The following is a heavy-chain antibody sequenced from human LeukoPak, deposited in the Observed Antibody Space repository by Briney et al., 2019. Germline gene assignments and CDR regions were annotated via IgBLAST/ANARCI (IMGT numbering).Heavy chain of an antibody. CDR3: ARERYCSSTSGKCVGYYGMDV. CDR1: GYTFTGYY. V-gene: IGHV1-2*02. J-gene: IGHJ6*02. Sequence: ASVKVSCKASGYTFTGYYMHWVRQAPGQGPEWMGWINPNSGGTNYAQKFQGRVTMTRDTSISTAYMEPSRLRSDDTAVYYCARERYCSSTSGKCVGYYGMDVWGQGTTVTVSS. D-gene: IGHD2-2*01. CDR2: INPNSGGT.